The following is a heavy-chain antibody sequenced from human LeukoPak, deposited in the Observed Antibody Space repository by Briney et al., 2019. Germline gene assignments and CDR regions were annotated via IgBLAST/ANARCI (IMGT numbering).Heavy chain of an antibody. CDR3: ARAEELLGWFDP. D-gene: IGHD1-26*01. J-gene: IGHJ5*02. Sequence: GGSLRLSCAASGFTFNSYAMSWVRQAPGKGLEWVSGISGSGRSTYYADSVKGRFTISRDNSKNTLYLQMNSLRAEDTAVYYCARAEELLGWFDPWGQGTLVTVSS. CDR1: GFTFNSYA. CDR2: ISGSGRST. V-gene: IGHV3-23*01.